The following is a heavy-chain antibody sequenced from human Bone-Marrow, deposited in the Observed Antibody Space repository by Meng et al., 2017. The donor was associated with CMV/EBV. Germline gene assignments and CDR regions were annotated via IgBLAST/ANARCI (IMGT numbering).Heavy chain of an antibody. CDR2: ISSSSRYI. CDR3: ARVRKNGGTIFESPSVRAGYYYGMDV. J-gene: IGHJ6*02. D-gene: IGHD3-3*01. V-gene: IGHV3-21*01. Sequence: GESLKSSCAASGFTFSNYNMNWVRQAPGKGLEWVSSISSSSRYIYYADSVKGRFTISRDNAKNSLYLQMNSLRAEDTAVYYCARVRKNGGTIFESPSVRAGYYYGMDVWGQGTTVTVS. CDR1: GFTFSNYN.